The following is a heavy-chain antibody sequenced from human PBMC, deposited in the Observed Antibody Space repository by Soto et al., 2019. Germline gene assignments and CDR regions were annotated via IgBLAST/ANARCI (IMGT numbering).Heavy chain of an antibody. CDR1: GFTFSSYG. Sequence: QVQLVESEGGVVQPGRSLRLSCAASGFTFSSYGMHWVRQAPGKGLEWVAIISYDGSNKDYADSVKGRFSISRDNSKNTLYLQMNSLRAEDTAMYYCAKGSGSYSAHFDCWGQGTLVTVSS. J-gene: IGHJ4*02. CDR3: AKGSGSYSAHFDC. V-gene: IGHV3-30*18. D-gene: IGHD1-26*01. CDR2: ISYDGSNK.